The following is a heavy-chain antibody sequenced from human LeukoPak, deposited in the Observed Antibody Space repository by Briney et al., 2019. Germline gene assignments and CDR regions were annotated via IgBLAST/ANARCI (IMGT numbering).Heavy chain of an antibody. CDR3: ARDPPDY. V-gene: IGHV3-48*03. J-gene: IGHJ4*02. CDR1: GFTFSSYE. CDR2: ILNSGTTT. Sequence: GGSLRLSCAASGFTFSSYEINWVRQAPGKGLEWVSYILNSGTTTYYADSVKGRFASSRDNAKNSLYLQMNSLRDDDTGVYYCARDPPDYWGQGILVTVSS.